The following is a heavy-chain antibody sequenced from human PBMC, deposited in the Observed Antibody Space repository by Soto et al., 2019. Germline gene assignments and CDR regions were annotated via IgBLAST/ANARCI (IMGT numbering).Heavy chain of an antibody. D-gene: IGHD2-2*02. CDR2: IYYSGST. Sequence: PSETLSLTCTVSGGSISSGGYYWSWIRQHPGKGLEWMGYIYYSGSTYYNPSLKSRVTISVDTSKNQFSLKLSSVTAADTAVYYCARANLGRPGYCSSTRCYTGLEIDYWGQGTLVTVSS. CDR3: ARANLGRPGYCSSTRCYTGLEIDY. V-gene: IGHV4-31*03. CDR1: GGSISSGGYY. J-gene: IGHJ4*02.